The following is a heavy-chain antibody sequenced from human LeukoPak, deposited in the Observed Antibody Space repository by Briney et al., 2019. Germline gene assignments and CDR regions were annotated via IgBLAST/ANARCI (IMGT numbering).Heavy chain of an antibody. V-gene: IGHV4-59*01. D-gene: IGHD3-10*01. CDR3: ARERGGSGSYSNWFDP. CDR2: IYYSGST. CDR1: GGSISSYY. J-gene: IGHJ5*02. Sequence: PSETLSLTCTVSGGSISSYYWSWIRQPPGKGLEWIGYIYYSGSTNYNPSLKSRVTISVDTSKNQFSLKLSSVTAADTAVYYCARERGGSGSYSNWFDPWGQGTLVTVSS.